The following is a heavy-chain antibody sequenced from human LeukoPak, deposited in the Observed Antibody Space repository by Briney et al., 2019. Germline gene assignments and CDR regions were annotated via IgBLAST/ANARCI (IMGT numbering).Heavy chain of an antibody. CDR3: ARREWGRYYFDY. CDR2: IYYSGST. Sequence: SETLSLTCTVSGDSISSSSCYCGWIRQPPGGGLEWIVSIYYSGSTYYNPSLKSRVTISVDTSKNQFSLKLSSVTAADTAVYYCARREWGRYYFDYWGQGTLVTVSS. D-gene: IGHD3-3*01. CDR1: GDSISSSSCY. V-gene: IGHV4-39*01. J-gene: IGHJ4*02.